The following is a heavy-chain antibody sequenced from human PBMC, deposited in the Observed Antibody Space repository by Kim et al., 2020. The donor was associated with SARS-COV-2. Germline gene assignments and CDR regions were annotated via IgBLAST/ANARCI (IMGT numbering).Heavy chain of an antibody. J-gene: IGHJ6*02. D-gene: IGHD2-15*01. Sequence: SETLSLTCTVSGGSISSYYWSWIRQPPGKGLEWIGYIYYSGSTNYNPSLKSRVTISVDTSKNQFSLKLSSVTAADTAVYYCARQSGSYEKYYYYYYGMDVWGQGTTVTVSS. V-gene: IGHV4-59*01. CDR3: ARQSGSYEKYYYYYYGMDV. CDR2: IYYSGST. CDR1: GGSISSYY.